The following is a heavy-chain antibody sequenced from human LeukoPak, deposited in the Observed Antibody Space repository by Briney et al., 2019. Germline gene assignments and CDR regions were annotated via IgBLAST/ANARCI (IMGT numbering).Heavy chain of an antibody. V-gene: IGHV3-23*01. Sequence: PGGSLRLSCAASGFTFSSYAMSWVRQAPGKGLEWVSAISGSGGSTYYADSVKGRFTISRDNSKNTLYLQMNSLRAEDTAVYYCAKAPPTLSVYAANFDYWGQGTLVTVSS. CDR1: GFTFSSYA. J-gene: IGHJ4*02. CDR2: ISGSGGST. CDR3: AKAPPTLSVYAANFDY. D-gene: IGHD2-8*01.